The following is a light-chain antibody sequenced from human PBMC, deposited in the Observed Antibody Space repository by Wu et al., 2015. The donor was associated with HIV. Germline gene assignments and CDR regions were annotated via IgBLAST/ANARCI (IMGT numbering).Light chain of an antibody. J-gene: IGKJ1*01. V-gene: IGKV1-39*01. CDR3: QQGYSAPPT. CDR1: QGISSF. Sequence: DIEVTQSPSSLSASVGDTVTISCRTSQGISSFLNWYQQTPGKPPRLLIYAASILENGVPTRFSGSGSGTDFTLTIGNLQPEDFGTYFCQQGYSAPPTFG. CDR2: AAS.